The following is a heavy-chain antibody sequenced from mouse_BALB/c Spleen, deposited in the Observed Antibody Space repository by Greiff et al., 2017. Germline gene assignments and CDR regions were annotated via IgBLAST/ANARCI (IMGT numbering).Heavy chain of an antibody. CDR2: ISSGGSYT. D-gene: IGHD6-1*01. V-gene: IGHV5-6-4*01. CDR3: TRGEALSAMDY. J-gene: IGHJ4*01. Sequence: DVKLVESGGGLVKPGGSLKLSCAASGFTFSSYTMSWVRQTPEKRLEWVATISSGGSYTYYPDSVKGRFTISRDNAKNTLYLQMSSLKSEDTAMYYCTRGEALSAMDYWGQGTSVTVSS. CDR1: GFTFSSYT.